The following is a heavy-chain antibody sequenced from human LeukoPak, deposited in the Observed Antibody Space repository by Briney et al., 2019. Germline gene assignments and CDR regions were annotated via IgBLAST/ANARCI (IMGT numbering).Heavy chain of an antibody. CDR2: ISAYNGNT. Sequence: GASVKVSCKASGYTFTSYGISWVRQAPGQGLEWMGWISAYNGNTNYAQKLQGRVTMTTDTSTSTAYMELRSLRSDDTAVYYCARDGFLEWTYYYYYGMDVWGQGTTVTVSS. CDR1: GYTFTSYG. V-gene: IGHV1-18*01. D-gene: IGHD3-3*01. CDR3: ARDGFLEWTYYYYYGMDV. J-gene: IGHJ6*02.